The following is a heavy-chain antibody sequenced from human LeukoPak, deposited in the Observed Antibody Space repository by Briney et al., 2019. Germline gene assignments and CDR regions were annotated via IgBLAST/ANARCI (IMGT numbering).Heavy chain of an antibody. J-gene: IGHJ4*02. D-gene: IGHD1-20*01. CDR1: GGSISSSY. CDR2: MSYSGIT. CDR3: ARVTAWPYYFDY. Sequence: SETLSLTCTVSGGSISSSYWSWIRQPPGKRLEWIGFMSYSGITNYNPSLKSRVTVSVDTSKNQFSLKLTSVTAADTAVYYCARVTAWPYYFDYWGQGTLVTVSS. V-gene: IGHV4-59*12.